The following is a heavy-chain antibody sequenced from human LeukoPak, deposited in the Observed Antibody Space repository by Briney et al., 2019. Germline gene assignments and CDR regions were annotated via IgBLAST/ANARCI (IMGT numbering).Heavy chain of an antibody. D-gene: IGHD3-10*01. V-gene: IGHV3-23*01. CDR1: GFTFSSYA. J-gene: IGHJ6*03. CDR2: ISGSGGST. Sequence: SGGSLRLSCAASGFTFSSYAMSWVRQAPGKGLEWVSAISGSGGSTYYADTVKGRFTISRDNSKNMLYLQMNRLRAEDTAVYYCARSLRVRGVPDYMDVWGKGTTVIISS. CDR3: ARSLRVRGVPDYMDV.